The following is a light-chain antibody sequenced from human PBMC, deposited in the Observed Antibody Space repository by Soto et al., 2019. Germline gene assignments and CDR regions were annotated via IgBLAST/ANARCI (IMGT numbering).Light chain of an antibody. CDR2: GAS. J-gene: IGKJ1*01. V-gene: IGKV3-15*01. CDR3: QQYNTWLWT. CDR1: QSVNAN. Sequence: EVVMTQSPATLSVSPGERATLSCRASQSVNANLAWYQQKPGQAPRLLMHGASNRATGIPARFSGSGFGTEFILTISSLQSEDFAVYYCQQYNTWLWTVGQGTKVEI.